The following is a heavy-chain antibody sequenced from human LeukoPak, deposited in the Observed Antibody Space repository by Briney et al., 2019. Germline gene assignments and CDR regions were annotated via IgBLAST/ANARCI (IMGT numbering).Heavy chain of an antibody. J-gene: IGHJ3*02. Sequence: GASVKVSCRASGYTFTSYDINWVRQATGQGLEWMGWMNPNSGNTGYAQKFQGRVTMTRNTSISTAYMDLSSLRSEDTAVYYCARDLVTVTKGFDIWGQGTMVSVSS. CDR3: ARDLVTVTKGFDI. V-gene: IGHV1-8*01. D-gene: IGHD4-17*01. CDR1: GYTFTSYD. CDR2: MNPNSGNT.